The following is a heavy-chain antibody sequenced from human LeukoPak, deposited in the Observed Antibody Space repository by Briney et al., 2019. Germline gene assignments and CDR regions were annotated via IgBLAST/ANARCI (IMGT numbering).Heavy chain of an antibody. Sequence: GGSLRLSCAASGFTFSSYGMHWVRQAPGKGLEWVAVIWYDGSNKYYADSVKGRFTISRDNSKNTLYLQMNSLRAEDTAVYYCAKGVLGWPYDYWGQGTLVTVSS. D-gene: IGHD2-15*01. J-gene: IGHJ4*02. CDR1: GFTFSSYG. V-gene: IGHV3-33*06. CDR3: AKGVLGWPYDY. CDR2: IWYDGSNK.